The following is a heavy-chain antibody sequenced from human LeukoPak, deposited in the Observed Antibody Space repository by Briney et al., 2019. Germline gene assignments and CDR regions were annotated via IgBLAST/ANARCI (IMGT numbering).Heavy chain of an antibody. V-gene: IGHV3-33*01. Sequence: GRSLRLSCAASGFTFSSYGMHWVRQAPGKGLEWVAVIWYDGSNKYYADSVKGRLTISRDNSKNTLYLQMNSLRAEDTAVYYCAGSIAVAGTIDYWGQGTLVTVSS. CDR2: IWYDGSNK. CDR3: AGSIAVAGTIDY. D-gene: IGHD6-19*01. J-gene: IGHJ4*02. CDR1: GFTFSSYG.